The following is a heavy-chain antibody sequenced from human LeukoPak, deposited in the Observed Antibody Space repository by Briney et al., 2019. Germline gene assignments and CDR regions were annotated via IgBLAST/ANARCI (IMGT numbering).Heavy chain of an antibody. V-gene: IGHV3-23*01. Sequence: GGSLILSCVASGLARRTHAMSWVRQPPGKGLEWVSAISGTGGSTYYADSVKGRFTISRDNSKNTLYLQMNSLRAEDTAVYYCAKLNDRSGLSDYWGQGTLVTVSS. D-gene: IGHD3-22*01. CDR1: GLARRTHA. CDR2: ISGTGGST. CDR3: AKLNDRSGLSDY. J-gene: IGHJ4*02.